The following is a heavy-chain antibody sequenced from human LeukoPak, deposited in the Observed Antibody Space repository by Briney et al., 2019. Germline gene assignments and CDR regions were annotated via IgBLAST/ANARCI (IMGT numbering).Heavy chain of an antibody. Sequence: SETLSLTCTVSGYSISSGYYWGWLRQPPGKGQEWIGIIYNSGSTYYNPSFKSRVTISVDTSKNKFSLKLSSVTAAHTAVYYWAILYYYDSSCYYCPYYYFDYWGQGTLVTVSS. J-gene: IGHJ4*02. CDR2: IYNSGST. CDR3: AILYYYDSSCYYCPYYYFDY. V-gene: IGHV4-38-2*02. D-gene: IGHD3-22*01. CDR1: GYSISSGYY.